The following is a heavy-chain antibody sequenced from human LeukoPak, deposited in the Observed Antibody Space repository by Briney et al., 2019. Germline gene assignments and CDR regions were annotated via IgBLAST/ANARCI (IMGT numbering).Heavy chain of an antibody. CDR1: GFSFRNYW. Sequence: GGSMRLSCAASGFSFRNYWMSWVRQAPGKGLEWVADIKQDGSEKNYVDSVKGRFTISRDNAKNSLSLQMNSLRADDTAVYYCARIQSLASSFSSFDSWGQGTLVTVSS. V-gene: IGHV3-7*01. D-gene: IGHD6-13*01. CDR3: ARIQSLASSFSSFDS. CDR2: IKQDGSEK. J-gene: IGHJ5*01.